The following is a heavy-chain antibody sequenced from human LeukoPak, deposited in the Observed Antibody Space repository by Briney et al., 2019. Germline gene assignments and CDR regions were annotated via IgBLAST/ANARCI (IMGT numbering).Heavy chain of an antibody. CDR1: GFTFSGYS. J-gene: IGHJ4*02. CDR2: ISSSSSYI. CDR3: ARDLNDYYSYYFDY. D-gene: IGHD3-22*01. Sequence: GGSLRLSCAASGFTFSGYSMNWVRQAPGKGLEWVSSISSSSSYIYYADSVKGRFTISRDNAKNSLYLQMNSLRAEDSAMYYCARDLNDYYSYYFDYWGQGSLVTVSS. V-gene: IGHV3-21*01.